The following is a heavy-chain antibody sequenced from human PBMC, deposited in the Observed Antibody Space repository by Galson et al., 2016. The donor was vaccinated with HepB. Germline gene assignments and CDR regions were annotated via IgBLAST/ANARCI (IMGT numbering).Heavy chain of an antibody. V-gene: IGHV1-69*10. CDR2: ISPILGIP. J-gene: IGHJ5*01. CDR1: GDSFSIYA. CDR3: ARADDFWSGYRDAGTSRWFDS. Sequence: SVKVSCKASGDSFSIYAMSWVRQAPGQGFEWMGGISPILGIPNYAQKFQDRVTITADKSTGTAFMELSSLRSEDTAVYYCARADDFWSGYRDAGTSRWFDSWGQGTLVIVSS. D-gene: IGHD3-3*01.